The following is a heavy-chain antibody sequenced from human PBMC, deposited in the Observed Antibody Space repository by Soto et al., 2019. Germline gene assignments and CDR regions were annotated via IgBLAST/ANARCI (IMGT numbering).Heavy chain of an antibody. D-gene: IGHD6-13*01. CDR1: GYSFTSYR. CDR3: ARVAAAGSYYYYGMDV. J-gene: IGHJ6*02. CDR2: IDPSDSYT. Sequence: GESLKISCKGSGYSFTSYRISWVRQMPGKGLEWMGRIDPSDSYTNYSPSFQGHVTISADKSISTAYLQWSSLKASDTAMYYCARVAAAGSYYYYGMDVWGQGTTVTVSS. V-gene: IGHV5-10-1*01.